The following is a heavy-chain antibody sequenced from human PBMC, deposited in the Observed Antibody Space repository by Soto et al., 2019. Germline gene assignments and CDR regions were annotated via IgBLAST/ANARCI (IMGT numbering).Heavy chain of an antibody. CDR3: AIRPLGYSYGYFDY. J-gene: IGHJ4*02. CDR1: GGTFSSYT. Sequence: SVKVSCKASGGTFSSYTISWVRQAPGQGLEWMGRIIPILGIANYAQKFQGRVTITADKSTSTAYMELSSLRSEDTAVYYCAIRPLGYSYGYFDYWGQGTLVTVSS. D-gene: IGHD5-18*01. V-gene: IGHV1-69*02. CDR2: IIPILGIA.